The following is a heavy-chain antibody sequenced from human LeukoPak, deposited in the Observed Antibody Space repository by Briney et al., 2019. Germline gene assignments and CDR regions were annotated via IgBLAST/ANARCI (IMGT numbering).Heavy chain of an antibody. CDR1: GFTFSSYG. CDR3: ARPVADTYAPIDY. V-gene: IGHV3-23*01. Sequence: GASLSLSCAASGFTFSSYGMSWVRPAPGNGLEWVTDISGSAVSPYYPDSVKGRFTISRDTSKNTLYVQMNSLRVEDTAVYYCARPVADTYAPIDYWGQGTLVTVSS. J-gene: IGHJ4*02. D-gene: IGHD6-19*01. CDR2: ISGSAVSP.